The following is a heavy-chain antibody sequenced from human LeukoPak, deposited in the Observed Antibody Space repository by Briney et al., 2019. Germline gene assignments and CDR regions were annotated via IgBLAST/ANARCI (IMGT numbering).Heavy chain of an antibody. CDR1: GFTFSGSA. V-gene: IGHV3-73*01. CDR3: TCRLMTTVNDY. J-gene: IGHJ4*02. Sequence: GGSLRLSCAASGFTFSGSAMHWVRQSPGKGLEWVSRIRSKANDHATAYAASVRGRFTISRDDSKNTAYLQMNSLKTEDTAVYYCTCRLMTTVNDYWGQGTLVTVSS. D-gene: IGHD4-17*01. CDR2: IRSKANDHAT.